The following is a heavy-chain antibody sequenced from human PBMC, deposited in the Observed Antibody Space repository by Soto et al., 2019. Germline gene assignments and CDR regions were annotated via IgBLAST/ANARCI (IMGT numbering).Heavy chain of an antibody. CDR2: IYHSGST. D-gene: IGHD6-6*01. CDR1: GGSISSSNW. J-gene: IGHJ6*02. V-gene: IGHV4-4*02. Sequence: KASETLSLTCAVSGGSISSSNWWSWVRQPPGKGLEWIGEIYHSGSTNYNPSLKSRVTISVDKSKNQFSLKLSSVTAADTAVYYCARGERGYSSSSHYYYYGMDVWGQGTTVTVSS. CDR3: ARGERGYSSSSHYYYYGMDV.